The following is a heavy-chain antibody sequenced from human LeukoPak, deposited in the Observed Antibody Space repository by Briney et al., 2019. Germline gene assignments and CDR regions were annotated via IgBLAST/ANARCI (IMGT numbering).Heavy chain of an antibody. V-gene: IGHV4-30-2*01. CDR2: LYHSGST. D-gene: IGHD5-12*01. Sequence: SETLSLTCAVSGASIISGGYSWNWIRQPPGRGLEWIGYLYHSGSTYYNPSLKSRVTVSIDRAQNQFSLKLTSVTAADTAVYFCVRGNIVPTTIDHWGQGTLVTVSS. J-gene: IGHJ4*02. CDR1: GASIISGGYS. CDR3: VRGNIVPTTIDH.